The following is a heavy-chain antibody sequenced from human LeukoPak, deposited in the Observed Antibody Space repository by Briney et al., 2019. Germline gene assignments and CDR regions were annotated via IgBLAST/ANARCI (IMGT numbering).Heavy chain of an antibody. D-gene: IGHD3-16*01. Sequence: PGGSLRLSCAASGFTFSSYGMHWVRQAPGKGLEWVSSISYTGTYIYYADSVKGRFTISRDNSKNTLHLQMNSLRAEDTAVYYCARDSDEGGTDPHFDYWGQGTLVTVSS. V-gene: IGHV3-21*01. CDR1: GFTFSSYG. CDR2: ISYTGTYI. CDR3: ARDSDEGGTDPHFDY. J-gene: IGHJ4*02.